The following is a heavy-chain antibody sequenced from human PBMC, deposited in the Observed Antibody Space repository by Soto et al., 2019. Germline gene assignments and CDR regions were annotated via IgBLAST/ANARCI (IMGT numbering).Heavy chain of an antibody. Sequence: SETLSLTXTVSGGSISSGGYYWSWIRQHPGKGLEWIGYIYYSGSTYYNPSLKSRVTISVDTSKNQFSLKLSSVTAADTAVYYCARGPLTTTVTTLPFDYWGQGTLVTVSS. V-gene: IGHV4-31*03. D-gene: IGHD4-4*01. CDR3: ARGPLTTTVTTLPFDY. CDR1: GGSISSGGYY. J-gene: IGHJ4*02. CDR2: IYYSGST.